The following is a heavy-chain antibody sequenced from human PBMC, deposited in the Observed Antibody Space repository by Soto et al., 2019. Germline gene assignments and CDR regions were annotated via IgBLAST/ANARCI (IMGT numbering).Heavy chain of an antibody. J-gene: IGHJ6*02. D-gene: IGHD5-12*01. CDR1: GDSVSSNSAA. CDR3: ARVVPTISVPYSYSGMDV. Sequence: SQTLSLTCAISGDSVSSNSAAWNWIRQSPSRGLEWLGRTYYRSKWYNDYAVSVKSRTTINPDTSKNQFSLQLNSVPPEATAVYYCARVVPTISVPYSYSGMDVWGQGTTVTVSS. V-gene: IGHV6-1*01. CDR2: TYYRSKWYN.